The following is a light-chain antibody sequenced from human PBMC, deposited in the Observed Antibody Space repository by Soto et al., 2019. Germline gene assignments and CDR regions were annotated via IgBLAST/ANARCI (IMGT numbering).Light chain of an antibody. CDR2: GAS. CDR1: QSVGSD. Sequence: EIVMTQSPATLSVSPGERATLSFRASQSVGSDLAWYQHTPGQPPRLLIYGASTRATGIPGRFSGSGSGTEFTLTISSLQSEDFAVYFCQQYNNWPPWTFGQGTKVDIK. CDR3: QQYNNWPPWT. J-gene: IGKJ1*01. V-gene: IGKV3-15*01.